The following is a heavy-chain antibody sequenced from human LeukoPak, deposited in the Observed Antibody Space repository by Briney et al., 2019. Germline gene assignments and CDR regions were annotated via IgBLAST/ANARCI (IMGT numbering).Heavy chain of an antibody. CDR2: IYSGGRT. J-gene: IGHJ2*01. D-gene: IGHD2-15*01. V-gene: IGHV3-66*01. Sequence: GGSLRLSCAASRFAVSTNYMTWVRQAPGKGLEWVSVIYSGGRTYYTDSVKGRFTISRDISKNTLYLQMNSLRAEDTAVYYCASVGVVDGTPYWYFDLWGRGTLVTVSS. CDR3: ASVGVVDGTPYWYFDL. CDR1: RFAVSTNY.